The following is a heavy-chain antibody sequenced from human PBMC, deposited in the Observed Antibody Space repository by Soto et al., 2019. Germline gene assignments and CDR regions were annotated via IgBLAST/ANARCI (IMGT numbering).Heavy chain of an antibody. J-gene: IGHJ4*02. D-gene: IGHD3-10*01. CDR2: ISYDGSSK. Sequence: QVRLVESGGGVVQPGRSLRLSCAASGFTFRSYAMHWVRQAPGKGLEWVAVISYDGSSKYFADSVKGRFTISRDNSKNTLYLEMNSLRVEDTAVYYCARDKAGSGSYYNGGFDYWGQGTLVTVSS. V-gene: IGHV3-30-3*01. CDR3: ARDKAGSGSYYNGGFDY. CDR1: GFTFRSYA.